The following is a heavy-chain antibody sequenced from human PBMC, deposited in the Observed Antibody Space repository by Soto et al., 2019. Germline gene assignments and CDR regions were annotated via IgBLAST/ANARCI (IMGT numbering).Heavy chain of an antibody. CDR3: ARVGLSGSRAFAY. J-gene: IGHJ4*02. D-gene: IGHD3-10*01. Sequence: GASVKVSCKASGCTFTSYVMHWVRQAPGQRLEWMGRINAGNGNTKHSQSFQGRVTITRDTSASTAYMELSSLRSEDTAVYYCARVGLSGSRAFAYWGQGTLVTVSS. CDR1: GCTFTSYV. CDR2: INAGNGNT. V-gene: IGHV1-3*01.